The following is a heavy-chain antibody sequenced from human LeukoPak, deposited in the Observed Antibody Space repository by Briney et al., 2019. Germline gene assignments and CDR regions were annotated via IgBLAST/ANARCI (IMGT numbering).Heavy chain of an antibody. CDR2: IHSSGGT. J-gene: IGHJ4*02. Sequence: KPSETLSLTCTVSGGSISSSTYSWTWIRQPAGKGLEWIGRIHSSGGTHYNPSLKSRVTISVDTSKNHFSLNLSSVTAADTAVYFCARGVLDTAMVRFDYWGQGTLVTVSS. D-gene: IGHD5-18*01. CDR3: ARGVLDTAMVRFDY. V-gene: IGHV4-61*02. CDR1: GGSISSSTYS.